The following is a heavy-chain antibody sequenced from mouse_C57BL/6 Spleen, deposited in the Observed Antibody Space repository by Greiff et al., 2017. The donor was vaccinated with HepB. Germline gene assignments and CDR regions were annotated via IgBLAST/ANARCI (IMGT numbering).Heavy chain of an antibody. Sequence: EVQLQESGPGLVKPSQSLSLTCSVTGYSITSGYYWNWIRQFPGNKLEWMGYISYDGSNNYNPSLKNRISITRDTSKNQFFLKLNSVTTEDTATYYCARDDDGLFDYWGQGTTLTVSS. CDR3: ARDDDGLFDY. J-gene: IGHJ2*01. V-gene: IGHV3-6*01. D-gene: IGHD2-3*01. CDR1: GYSITSGYY. CDR2: ISYDGSN.